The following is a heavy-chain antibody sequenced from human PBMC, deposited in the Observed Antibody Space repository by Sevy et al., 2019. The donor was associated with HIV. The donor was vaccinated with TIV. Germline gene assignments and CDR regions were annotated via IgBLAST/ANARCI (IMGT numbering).Heavy chain of an antibody. CDR2: AKRKSDGGSI. CDR1: GFSFKNVW. CDR3: ATVLGAGAAGAFEI. V-gene: IGHV3-15*01. J-gene: IGHJ3*02. Sequence: GGYLRLSCAGSGFSFKNVWMTWVRQTPGKGLEWVGHAKRKSDGGSIDYGSPVNGRFTISRDDSKDMLYLQMSSLKTEDTGVYYCATVLGAGAAGAFEIWGQGTMVTVSS. D-gene: IGHD1-26*01.